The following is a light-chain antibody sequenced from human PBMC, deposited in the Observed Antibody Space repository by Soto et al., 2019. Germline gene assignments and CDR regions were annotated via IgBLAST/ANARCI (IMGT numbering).Light chain of an antibody. V-gene: IGLV2-8*01. J-gene: IGLJ1*01. CDR3: KSYAGSNTYV. CDR1: MNDIGVYDF. CDR2: EVV. Sequence: QAVLTQPPSASGSPGQSVTISCTGTMNDIGVYDFVSWYQHHPGKAPRLVIYEVVQRPSGVHDRFSGSKSGNTASLTVSGLQAADEADYFCKSYAGSNTYVFGSRTKVTVL.